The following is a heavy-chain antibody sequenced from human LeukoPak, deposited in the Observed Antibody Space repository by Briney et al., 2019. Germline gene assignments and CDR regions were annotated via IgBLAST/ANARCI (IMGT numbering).Heavy chain of an antibody. CDR3: ARGYDSSGYV. Sequence: GGSLRLSCAASGFTFSSYAMHWVRQAPGKGLEWVAVISYDGSNKYYADSVKGRFTISRDNSKNTLYLQMNSLRAEDTAVYYCARGYDSSGYVWGQGTLVTVSS. D-gene: IGHD3-22*01. CDR1: GFTFSSYA. J-gene: IGHJ4*02. V-gene: IGHV3-30-3*01. CDR2: ISYDGSNK.